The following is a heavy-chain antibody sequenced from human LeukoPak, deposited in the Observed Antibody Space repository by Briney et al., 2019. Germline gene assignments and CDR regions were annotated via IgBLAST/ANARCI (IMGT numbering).Heavy chain of an antibody. Sequence: RRSLRLSRAAPRFTLSNAWMSWVPPAPGPGLDCVGRIKSKSDGGTTDYAAPVKGRFTISRDNSKNTLFLQMNSLIAEDTAVYYCAKRGTVSTSTPLYLDYWGQGTPVTVSS. CDR3: AKRGTVSTSTPLYLDY. V-gene: IGHV3-15*01. D-gene: IGHD2-2*01. CDR2: IKSKSDGGTT. CDR1: RFTLSNAW. J-gene: IGHJ4*02.